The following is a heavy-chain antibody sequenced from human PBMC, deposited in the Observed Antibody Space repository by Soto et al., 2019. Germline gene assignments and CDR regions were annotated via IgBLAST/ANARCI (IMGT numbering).Heavy chain of an antibody. J-gene: IGHJ4*02. CDR1: GAYVNTGGYY. Sequence: QVQLQESGPGLVKPSQTLSLTCTVSGAYVNTGGYYWSWVRQYPGKGLEWIGYIYHSGDTYYNPSXKXXLTISVDTSKNHFYLSLSSVTVADTAVYYCARAPGNERLDYWGQGTLVIVSS. CDR3: ARAPGNERLDY. V-gene: IGHV4-31*03. D-gene: IGHD1-1*01. CDR2: IYHSGDT.